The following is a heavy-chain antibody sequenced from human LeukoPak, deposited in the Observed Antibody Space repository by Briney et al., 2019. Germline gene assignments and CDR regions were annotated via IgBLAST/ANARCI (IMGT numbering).Heavy chain of an antibody. V-gene: IGHV4-4*07. CDR2: IYNSGST. Sequence: SETLSLTWTVSAGSISRYYWSWIRQPAGKGLEWIGPIYNSGSTNYNPSLKSRVTMSVNTPKNQFSLKLSSITAADTVVYFVRGDGVGSSSDYLDDWGKGTTVTVSS. J-gene: IGHJ6*03. CDR1: AGSISRYY. CDR3: RGDGVGSSSDYLDD. D-gene: IGHD6-6*01.